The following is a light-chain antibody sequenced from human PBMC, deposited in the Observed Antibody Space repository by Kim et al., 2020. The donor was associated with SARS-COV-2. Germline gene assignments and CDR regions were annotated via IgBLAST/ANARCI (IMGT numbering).Light chain of an antibody. J-gene: IGLJ3*02. Sequence: GGTVTLTCASRTGAVTCGYFPNWFQQKPGLAPRALIYSASNKYSWTPARFSGSLLGGKAALTLSGVQPEDEAVYYCLLYFGGYWVFGGGTKVTVL. V-gene: IGLV7-43*01. CDR2: SAS. CDR3: LLYFGGYWV. CDR1: TGAVTCGYF.